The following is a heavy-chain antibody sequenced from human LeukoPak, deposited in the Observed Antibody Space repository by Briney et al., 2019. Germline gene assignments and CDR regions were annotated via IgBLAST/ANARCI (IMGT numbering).Heavy chain of an antibody. CDR3: AREETTVTTLSHYYYYYYYMDV. V-gene: IGHV3-21*01. D-gene: IGHD4-17*01. CDR2: ISSSSSYI. J-gene: IGHJ6*03. Sequence: PGGSLRLSCAASGFTFSSYSMNWVRQAPGKGLEWVSSISSSSSYIYYADSVKGRFTISRDNAKNSLYLQMNSLRAEDTAVYYCAREETTVTTLSHYYYYYYYMDVWGKGTTVTISS. CDR1: GFTFSSYS.